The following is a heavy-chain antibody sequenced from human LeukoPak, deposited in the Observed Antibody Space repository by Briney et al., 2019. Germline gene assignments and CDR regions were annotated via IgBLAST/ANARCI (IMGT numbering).Heavy chain of an antibody. Sequence: GGSLRLSCAASGFTFNSYGMHWVRQAPGKGLEWVAVISYDGSNKYYADSVKGRFTISRDNSKNTLYLQMNSLRAEDTAVYYCAKSASVGANDYWGQGTLVTVSS. D-gene: IGHD1-26*01. CDR1: GFTFNSYG. CDR2: ISYDGSNK. CDR3: AKSASVGANDY. V-gene: IGHV3-30*18. J-gene: IGHJ4*02.